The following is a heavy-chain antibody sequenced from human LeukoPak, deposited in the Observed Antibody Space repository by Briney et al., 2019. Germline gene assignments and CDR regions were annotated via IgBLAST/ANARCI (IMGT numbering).Heavy chain of an antibody. D-gene: IGHD2-2*02. CDR3: ARDLGYCSSTSCYTDYYYYGMDA. CDR2: ISYDGSNK. Sequence: GGSLRLSCAASGFTFSSYAMHWVRQAPGKGLEWVAVISYDGSNKYYADSVKGRFTISRDNSKNTLYLQMNSLRAEDTAVYYCARDLGYCSSTSCYTDYYYYGMDAWGQGTLVTVSS. CDR1: GFTFSSYA. J-gene: IGHJ6*02. V-gene: IGHV3-30*04.